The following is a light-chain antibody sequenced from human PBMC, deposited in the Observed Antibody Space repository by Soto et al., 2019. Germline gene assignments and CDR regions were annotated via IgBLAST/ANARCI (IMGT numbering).Light chain of an antibody. J-gene: IGKJ5*01. V-gene: IGKV3-20*01. Sequence: IVLTHSPGTLSLSPGERATLSCRAIXSVSMSYLAWYRQKPGHATRLXIXGQXSRATGIPDRFIGSGSGKDFTLTISRLKPEDFALYYCQQYGSSSSSTFGQGTRLEIK. CDR3: QQYGSSSSST. CDR1: XSVSMSY. CDR2: GQX.